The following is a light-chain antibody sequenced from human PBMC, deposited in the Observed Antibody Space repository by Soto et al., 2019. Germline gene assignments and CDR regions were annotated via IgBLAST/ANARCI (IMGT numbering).Light chain of an antibody. V-gene: IGKV1-5*01. CDR1: QNINRW. CDR2: DVS. CDR3: QRYDSYPLT. Sequence: DIQMTQFPSTLSASVGDRVTITCRASQNINRWLAWYQQKLGKAPRLLIYDVSSLESGVPSRFSGSLSGTEFTLTISTLQPEDFASYYCQRYDSYPLTFGGGTKVEIK. J-gene: IGKJ4*01.